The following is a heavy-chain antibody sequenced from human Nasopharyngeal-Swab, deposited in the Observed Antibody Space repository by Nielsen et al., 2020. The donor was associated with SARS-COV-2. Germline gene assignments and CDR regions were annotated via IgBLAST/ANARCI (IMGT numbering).Heavy chain of an antibody. J-gene: IGHJ4*02. D-gene: IGHD3-22*01. CDR1: GFTFSRYT. CDR3: ASTPLDSSGYYYAFHY. CDR2: ISYDGSNK. V-gene: IGHV3-30-3*01. Sequence: GESLMISCAASGFTFSRYTMHRVRQAPGKGLEWVAVISYDGSNKYYADSVKGRFTISRDISKNTLYLQMNSLRAEDTAVFYCASTPLDSSGYYYAFHYWGRGTLVTVSS.